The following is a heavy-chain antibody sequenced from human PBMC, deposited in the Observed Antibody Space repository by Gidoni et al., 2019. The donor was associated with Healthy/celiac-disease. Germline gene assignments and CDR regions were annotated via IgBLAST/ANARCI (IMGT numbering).Heavy chain of an antibody. CDR2: ISYDGSNK. CDR3: ARPYYYDSSGYYPANFDY. J-gene: IGHJ4*02. D-gene: IGHD3-22*01. V-gene: IGHV3-30-3*01. Sequence: QVQLVESGGGVVQPGRSLILSCAASGFTFSSYAMHWVRQAPGKGLEWVAVISYDGSNKYYADSVKGRFTISRDNSKNTLYLQMNSLRAEDTAVYYCARPYYYDSSGYYPANFDYWGQGTLVTVSS. CDR1: GFTFSSYA.